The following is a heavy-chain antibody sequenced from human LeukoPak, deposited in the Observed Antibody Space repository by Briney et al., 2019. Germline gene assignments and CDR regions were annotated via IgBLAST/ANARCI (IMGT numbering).Heavy chain of an antibody. CDR2: ISSSGSTI. D-gene: IGHD3-22*01. CDR3: ARDYYDSSGYPVGVFDI. CDR1: GFTFSDYY. Sequence: GGSLRLSXAASGFTFSDYYMSWIRQAPGKGLEWVSYISSSGSTIYYADSVKGRFTISRDNAKNSLYLQMNSLRAEDTAVYYCARDYYDSSGYPVGVFDIWGQGTMVTVSS. J-gene: IGHJ3*02. V-gene: IGHV3-11*04.